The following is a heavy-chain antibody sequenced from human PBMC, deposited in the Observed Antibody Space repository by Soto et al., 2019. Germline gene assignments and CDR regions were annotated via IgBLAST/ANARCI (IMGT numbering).Heavy chain of an antibody. Sequence: PGGSLRLSCAASGFTFSDYYMNWIRQAPGKGLEWVSYISSSSDYTKYADSVKGRFTISRDNAKSSLYLQMNSLRADDTAVYYCARGGVRGTTSRGQVYNWGQGTLVTVSS. J-gene: IGHJ4*02. D-gene: IGHD1-7*01. CDR1: GFTFSDYY. CDR2: ISSSSDYT. CDR3: ARGGVRGTTSRGQVYN. V-gene: IGHV3-11*06.